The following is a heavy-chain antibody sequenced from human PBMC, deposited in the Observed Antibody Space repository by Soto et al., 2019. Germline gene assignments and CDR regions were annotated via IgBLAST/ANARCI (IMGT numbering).Heavy chain of an antibody. D-gene: IGHD4-17*01. CDR2: THYTGNT. Sequence: QVQLQESGPGLVKPSETLSLTCTVSGGSISTYYWDWIRQPPGKELEWIGYTHYTGNTNYHPSLTRRVTISLGTSRNQFSLKLSSVTAADTAIYYCARHTVTIRAGFDYWGQGALVTVSS. V-gene: IGHV4-59*01. J-gene: IGHJ4*02. CDR3: ARHTVTIRAGFDY. CDR1: GGSISTYY.